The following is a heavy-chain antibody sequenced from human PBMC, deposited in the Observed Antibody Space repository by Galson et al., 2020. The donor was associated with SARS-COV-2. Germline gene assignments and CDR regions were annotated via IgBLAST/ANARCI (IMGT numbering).Heavy chain of an antibody. Sequence: SQTLPITCTVSGYSISRGYYWGWIRQSPGKGLEWIASIYHSRSIYDNPSLTDRVSISVDTSKNQFSLRRTSVTAADTAVYYCARDLDDSDAFGWFDPWGQGTLGAVSS. CDR1: GYSISRGYY. CDR3: ARDLDDSDAFGWFDP. D-gene: IGHD3-3*01. CDR2: IYHSRSI. V-gene: IGHV4-38-2*02. J-gene: IGHJ5*02.